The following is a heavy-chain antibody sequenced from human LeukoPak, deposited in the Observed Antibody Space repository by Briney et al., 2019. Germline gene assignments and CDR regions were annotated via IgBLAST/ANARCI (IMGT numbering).Heavy chain of an antibody. Sequence: SETLSLTCTVSGGSISSYYWSWLRQPPGKGLEWIGYIYYSGCTNYNPSLMSRVTISVDTSKNQSSLKLSSVTAADTAVYYCARGPYYFYYWGQGTLVTVSS. CDR3: ARGPYYFYY. CDR2: IYYSGCT. J-gene: IGHJ4*02. CDR1: GGSISSYY. V-gene: IGHV4-59*01.